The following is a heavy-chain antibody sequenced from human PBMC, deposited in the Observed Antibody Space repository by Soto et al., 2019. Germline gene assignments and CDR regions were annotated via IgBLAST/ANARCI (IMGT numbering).Heavy chain of an antibody. Sequence: SETLSLTCTVSGGSISSYYWSWIRQPPGKGLEWIGYIYYSGSTNYNPSLKSRVTISVDTSKNQFSLKLSSVTAADTAVYYCARQTTRKPYSSSSPGDYYYYMDVWGKGTTVTVS. J-gene: IGHJ6*03. CDR2: IYYSGST. D-gene: IGHD6-6*01. CDR1: GGSISSYY. CDR3: ARQTTRKPYSSSSPGDYYYYMDV. V-gene: IGHV4-59*08.